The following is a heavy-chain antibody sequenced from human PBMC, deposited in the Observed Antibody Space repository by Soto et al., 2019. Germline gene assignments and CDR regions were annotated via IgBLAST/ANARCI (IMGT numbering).Heavy chain of an antibody. D-gene: IGHD3-22*01. Sequence: QVQLVESGGGVVQPGRSLRLSCAASGFTFSSYGMHWVRQAPGKGLEWVEVISYDGSNKYYADSVKGRFTISRDNSKNTLYLQMNNLRAEDTAVYYCAKDGPYDTTLGAFDIWGPGTMVTVSS. J-gene: IGHJ3*02. CDR3: AKDGPYDTTLGAFDI. V-gene: IGHV3-30*18. CDR1: GFTFSSYG. CDR2: ISYDGSNK.